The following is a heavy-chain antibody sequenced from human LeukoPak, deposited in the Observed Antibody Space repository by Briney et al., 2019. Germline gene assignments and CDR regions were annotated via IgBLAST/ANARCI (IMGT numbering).Heavy chain of an antibody. J-gene: IGHJ4*02. CDR3: ARRMTSVTTFDY. Sequence: GGSLRLSCAASGSTFSDYYMSWMRQAPGKGLEWVSYISSSSTYTNYADSVKGRFTISRDNARNSLYLQMSSPRADDTAVYYCARRMTSVTTFDYWGQGTLVTVSS. CDR1: GSTFSDYY. D-gene: IGHD4-17*01. CDR2: ISSSSTYT. V-gene: IGHV3-11*03.